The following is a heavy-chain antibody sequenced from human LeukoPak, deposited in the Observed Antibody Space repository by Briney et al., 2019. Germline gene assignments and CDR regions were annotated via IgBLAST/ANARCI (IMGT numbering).Heavy chain of an antibody. Sequence: GGSLRLSCAASGFTVITNYMNWVRQAPGKGLEWVSVVYSGGSTFYADSVKGRFTISRDNSKNTLYLQMNSLRAEDTAVYYCARDESVAAAGIGAFDIWGQGTMVTVSS. J-gene: IGHJ3*02. CDR1: GFTVITNY. V-gene: IGHV3-53*01. CDR3: ARDESVAAAGIGAFDI. D-gene: IGHD6-13*01. CDR2: VYSGGST.